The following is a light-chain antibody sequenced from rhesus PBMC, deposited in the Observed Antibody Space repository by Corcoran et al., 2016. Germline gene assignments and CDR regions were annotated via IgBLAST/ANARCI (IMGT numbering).Light chain of an antibody. CDR2: KAS. J-gene: IGKJ4*01. CDR3: QHRYGMPLT. V-gene: IGKV1-74*01. Sequence: DIQMTQSPSSLSASVGDRVTITCRASENVKNSLYWYQQKPGKAPNLLIYKASTWQSGVPSRFSGSGSGTDFTITISSLQPEDFATDYWQHRYGMPLTFGGGTKVELK. CDR1: ENVKNS.